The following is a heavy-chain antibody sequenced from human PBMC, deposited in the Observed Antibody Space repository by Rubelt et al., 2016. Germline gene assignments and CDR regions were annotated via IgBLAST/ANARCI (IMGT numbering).Heavy chain of an antibody. V-gene: IGHV3-66*01. CDR1: GFTVSSNY. Sequence: VQLVESGGGVVQPGRSLRLSCAASGFTVSSNYMSWVRQAPGKGLEWVSVIYSGGSTYYADSVKGRFTMSRDNSKNTLYLQMNSLRAEDTAVYYCARGITMVRGVRNYYYYGMDVWGQGTTVTVSS. D-gene: IGHD3-10*01. J-gene: IGHJ6*02. CDR3: ARGITMVRGVRNYYYYGMDV. CDR2: IYSGGST.